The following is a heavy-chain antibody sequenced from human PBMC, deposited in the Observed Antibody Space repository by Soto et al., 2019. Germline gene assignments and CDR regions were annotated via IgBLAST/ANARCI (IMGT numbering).Heavy chain of an antibody. D-gene: IGHD6-19*01. CDR2: ISYDGSNK. CDR3: ASSERGYSSGRDAFDI. V-gene: IGHV3-30-3*01. Sequence: GGSLRLSCAASGFTFSSYAMHWVRQAPGKGLEWVAVISYDGSNKYYADSVKGRFTISRDNSKNTLYLQMNSLRAEDTAVYYCASSERGYSSGRDAFDIWRQGTMVTVSS. CDR1: GFTFSSYA. J-gene: IGHJ3*02.